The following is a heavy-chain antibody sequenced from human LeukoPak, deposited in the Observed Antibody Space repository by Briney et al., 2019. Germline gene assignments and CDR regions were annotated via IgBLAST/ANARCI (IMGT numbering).Heavy chain of an antibody. Sequence: GGSLRLSCAASGFTFTSYAMGWVRQAPGKGLEWVSTISSSGEGTYYAYSVKGRFTISRDNSKNTLYLQMSSLRAEDTAVYYCAKGGSSWSRFDYWGQGTLVTVSS. V-gene: IGHV3-23*01. CDR3: AKGGSSWSRFDY. D-gene: IGHD6-13*01. CDR1: GFTFTSYA. J-gene: IGHJ4*02. CDR2: ISSSGEGT.